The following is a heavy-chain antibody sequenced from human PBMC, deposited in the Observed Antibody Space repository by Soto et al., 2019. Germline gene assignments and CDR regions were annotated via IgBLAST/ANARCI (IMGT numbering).Heavy chain of an antibody. CDR3: AKDFGGLYNWFDP. J-gene: IGHJ5*02. CDR2: INPNNGKT. Sequence: QVQLVQSGAEVKKPGASVKVSCKTSGYIFTTYDINWVRQAAAQGLEWVGRINPNNGKTDYAENLQGRLTMTRDASISTVYMELSSLTSDDTAVYYCAKDFGGLYNWFDPWGQGTLVIVSS. D-gene: IGHD3-16*01. V-gene: IGHV1-8*01. CDR1: GYIFTTYD.